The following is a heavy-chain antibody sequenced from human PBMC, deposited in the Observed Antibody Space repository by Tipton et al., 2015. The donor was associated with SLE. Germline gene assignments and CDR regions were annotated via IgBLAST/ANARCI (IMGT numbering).Heavy chain of an antibody. CDR2: IYYSGST. CDR1: GGSISSYY. CDR3: ARGAIAVSDY. J-gene: IGHJ4*02. V-gene: IGHV4-59*01. Sequence: LRLSCTVSGGSISSYYWSWIRQPPGKGLEWIGYIYYSGSTNYNPSLKSRVTISVDTSKNQFSLKLSSVTAADTAVYYCARGAIAVSDYWGQGTLVTVSS. D-gene: IGHD2-21*01.